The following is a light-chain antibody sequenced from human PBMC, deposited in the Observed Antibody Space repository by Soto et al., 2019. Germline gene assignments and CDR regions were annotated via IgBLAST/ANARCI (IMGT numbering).Light chain of an antibody. CDR3: QSYDSSLSAYV. CDR2: SSY. CDR1: SSNIGAGYD. V-gene: IGLV1-40*01. Sequence: QTVVTQPPSVSGAPGQRVTISCTGSSSNIGAGYDVHWFQQFPGTAPKLLIYSSYNRPSGVPDRFSGSKSGTSASLAITGLQAEDEADFYCQSYDSSLSAYVFGTGTKLTVL. J-gene: IGLJ1*01.